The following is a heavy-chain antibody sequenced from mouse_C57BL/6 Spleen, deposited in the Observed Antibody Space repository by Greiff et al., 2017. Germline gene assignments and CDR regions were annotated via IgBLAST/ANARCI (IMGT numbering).Heavy chain of an antibody. CDR2: IRNKANGYTT. V-gene: IGHV7-3*01. CDR1: GFTFTDYY. Sequence: EVKLMESGGGLVQPGGSLSLSCAASGFTFTDYYMSWVRQPPGKALEWLGFIRNKANGYTTEYSASVKGRFTISRDNSQSILYLQMNALRAEDSATYYCARYEGNYGGYFDVWGTGTTVTVSS. D-gene: IGHD1-1*01. J-gene: IGHJ1*03. CDR3: ARYEGNYGGYFDV.